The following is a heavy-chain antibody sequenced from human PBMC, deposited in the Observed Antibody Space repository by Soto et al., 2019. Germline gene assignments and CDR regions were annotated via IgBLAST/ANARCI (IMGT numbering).Heavy chain of an antibody. J-gene: IGHJ4*02. CDR3: ARASYGTFDY. Sequence: SETLSLTCTVSGGSISSYYCSWIRQPPGKGLEWIGYIYYSGSTNYNPSLKSRVTISVDTSKNQFSLKLSSVTAADTAVYYCARASYGTFDYWGQGTLVTVS. D-gene: IGHD1-1*01. CDR1: GGSISSYY. CDR2: IYYSGST. V-gene: IGHV4-59*08.